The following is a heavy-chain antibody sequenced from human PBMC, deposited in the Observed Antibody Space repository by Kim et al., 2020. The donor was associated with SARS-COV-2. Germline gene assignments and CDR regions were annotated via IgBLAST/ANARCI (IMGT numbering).Heavy chain of an antibody. CDR1: GGSITNYY. CDR2: IYTRGIT. J-gene: IGHJ6*02. D-gene: IGHD3-9*01. Sequence: SETLSLTCTVSGGSITNYYWSWIRQPAGQGLQWIGRIYTRGITNYNPSLKSRVTMSMDTSKSHFSLNLSSVTAADTAVYYCATGGTGYYYGMDVWGQGTTVIVSS. V-gene: IGHV4-4*07. CDR3: ATGGTGYYYGMDV.